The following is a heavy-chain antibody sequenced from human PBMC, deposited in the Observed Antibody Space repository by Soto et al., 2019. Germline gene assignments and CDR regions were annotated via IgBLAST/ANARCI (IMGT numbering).Heavy chain of an antibody. CDR3: ARRSGSYRHLDY. D-gene: IGHD1-26*01. V-gene: IGHV3-72*01. J-gene: IGHJ4*02. Sequence: EVQLVESGGGLVQPGGSLRLSCAASGFTFSDHYMDWVRQDPGKGLEWVGRSRNKGNSYTTEYAASVKGRFIISRDESKNSLYLQMNSLKIEDTAVYYCARRSGSYRHLDYWGQGTLVTVSS. CDR2: SRNKGNSYTT. CDR1: GFTFSDHY.